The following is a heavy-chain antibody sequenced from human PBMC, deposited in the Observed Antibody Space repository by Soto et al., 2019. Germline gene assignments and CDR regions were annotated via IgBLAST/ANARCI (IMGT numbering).Heavy chain of an antibody. CDR3: ARENPHYYDSSGYYSDAFDI. CDR1: GFTFSSYS. Sequence: PGGSLRLSCAASGFTFSSYSMNWVRQAPGKGLEWVSSISSSSSYIYYADSVKGRFTISRDNAKNSLYLQMNSLRAEDTAVYYCARENPHYYDSSGYYSDAFDIWGQGTMVTVSS. V-gene: IGHV3-21*01. D-gene: IGHD3-22*01. J-gene: IGHJ3*02. CDR2: ISSSSSYI.